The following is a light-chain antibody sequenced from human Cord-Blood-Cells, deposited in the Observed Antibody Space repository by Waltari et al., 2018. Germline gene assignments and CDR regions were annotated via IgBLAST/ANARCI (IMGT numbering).Light chain of an antibody. CDR2: AAS. CDR1: QGIRND. V-gene: IGKV1-6*01. Sequence: AIQMTQSPSSLSASVGDRVTITCWASQGIRNDLGWYQQTPGKAPKLLIYAASSLQSGVPSRFSGSGSGTDFTLTISSLQPEDFATYYCLQDYNYPLTFGGGTKVEIK. CDR3: LQDYNYPLT. J-gene: IGKJ4*01.